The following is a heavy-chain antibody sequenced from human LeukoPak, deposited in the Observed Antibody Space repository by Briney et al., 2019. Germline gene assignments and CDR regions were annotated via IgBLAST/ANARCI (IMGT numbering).Heavy chain of an antibody. Sequence: GGSLRLSCAASGFTFSSYAMSWVRQAPGKGLEWVSAISGSGGSTYYADSVKGRFTISRDNSKNTLCLQMNSLRAEDTAVYYCSLLLLWFGELYYNGMDVWGKGTTVTVSS. V-gene: IGHV3-23*01. CDR3: SLLLLWFGELYYNGMDV. CDR1: GFTFSSYA. CDR2: ISGSGGST. D-gene: IGHD3-10*01. J-gene: IGHJ6*04.